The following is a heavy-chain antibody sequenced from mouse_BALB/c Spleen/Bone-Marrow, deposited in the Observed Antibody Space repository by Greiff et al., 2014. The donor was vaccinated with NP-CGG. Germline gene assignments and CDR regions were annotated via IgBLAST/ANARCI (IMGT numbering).Heavy chain of an antibody. J-gene: IGHJ4*01. CDR1: GFSLSSYD. CDR2: IWTGGGT. CDR3: VREGGYAMDY. Sequence: VQGVESGPGLVAPSQSLSITCTVSGFSLSSYDISRIRQPPGKGLEWLGIIWTGGGTNYNSAFMSRLSITKDNSKSQVFLKMNSLQTDDTAIYYCVREGGYAMDYWGQGTSVTVSS. V-gene: IGHV2-9-2*01.